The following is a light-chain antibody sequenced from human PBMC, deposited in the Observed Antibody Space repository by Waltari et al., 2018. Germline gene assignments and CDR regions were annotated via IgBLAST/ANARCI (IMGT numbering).Light chain of an antibody. J-gene: IGKJ2*01. CDR3: QQYNNLYT. V-gene: IGKV3-15*01. CDR1: QSVSSN. Sequence: EIVMPQSPATLSVSPGERATLSCRASQSVSSNLAWYQQKPGQAPRLLIYVASTRATGIPARFSGSGSGTEFTLTISSLQSEDFAVYYCQQYNNLYTFGQGTKREIK. CDR2: VAS.